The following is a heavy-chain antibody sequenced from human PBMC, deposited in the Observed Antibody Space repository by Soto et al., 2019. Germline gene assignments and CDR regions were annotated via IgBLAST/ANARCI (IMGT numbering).Heavy chain of an antibody. CDR1: GGSISSSDYY. V-gene: IGHV4-31*03. CDR3: ASGLSAATVVTCSFDY. CDR2: IYYSGNT. D-gene: IGHD4-17*01. J-gene: IGHJ4*02. Sequence: SETLSLTCTVSGGSISSSDYYWSWIRQHPGKGLEWIGYIYYSGNTYYNPSLRSRLTISIDTTKNQFSLKLNSVTAADTAVYYCASGLSAATVVTCSFDYWGQGTLVPVSS.